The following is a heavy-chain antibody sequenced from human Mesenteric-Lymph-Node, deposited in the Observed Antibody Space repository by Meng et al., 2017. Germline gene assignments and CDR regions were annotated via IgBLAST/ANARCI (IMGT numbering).Heavy chain of an antibody. V-gene: IGHV4-4*02. D-gene: IGHD4-17*01. CDR2: IYNSGGT. J-gene: IGHJ4*02. Sequence: GHRQESGHARGKLAGTLSLTCYCSGGSIRNEQWSSWGRPAPWKGLEWIGEIYNSGGTNYNPSVKSRVSMSVDKSQNHFSLRLSSVTAADTAVYYCTTLYGDSISWGQRTLVTVSS. CDR3: TTLYGDSIS. CDR1: GGSIRNEQW.